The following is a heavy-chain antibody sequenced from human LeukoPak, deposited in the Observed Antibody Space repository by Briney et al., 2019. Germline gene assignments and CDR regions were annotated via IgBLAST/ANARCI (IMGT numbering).Heavy chain of an antibody. CDR2: ISSSSSTI. CDR1: GFTFSSYS. Sequence: GGSLRLSCAASGFTFSSYSMNWVRQAPGKGLEWVSYISSSSSTIYYADSVKGRFTISRDNAKNSLYLQMNSLRAEGTAKYYCAKEGGSIVGGTIPFDHWGQGTLVTVPS. D-gene: IGHD1-26*01. J-gene: IGHJ4*02. V-gene: IGHV3-48*04. CDR3: AKEGGSIVGGTIPFDH.